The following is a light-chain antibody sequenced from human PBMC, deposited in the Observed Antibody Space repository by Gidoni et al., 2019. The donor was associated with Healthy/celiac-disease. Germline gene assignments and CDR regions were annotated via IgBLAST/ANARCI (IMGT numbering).Light chain of an antibody. CDR3: QTWGTGIHV. Sequence: QLVRTQSHSASTYLDTSVKLTCTLSSGHSSSAIAWHQQQPEKGPRYLMKLNSDGSHSNGDGIPDRFSGSSSVAERYLTISSLQSEDEADYYCQTWGTGIHVFGTGTKVTVL. V-gene: IGLV4-69*01. CDR2: LNSDGSH. CDR1: SGHSSSA. J-gene: IGLJ1*01.